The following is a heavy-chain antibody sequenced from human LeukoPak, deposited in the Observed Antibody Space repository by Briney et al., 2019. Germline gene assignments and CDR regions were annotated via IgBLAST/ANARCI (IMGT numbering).Heavy chain of an antibody. J-gene: IGHJ5*01. V-gene: IGHV3-66*01. CDR2: IYGGDNT. Sequence: GGSLRLFCAASGFTFSSNYMSWVRQTPGKGLEWVSLIYGGDNTYYADSVKGRFTISRDNSRNTLYLQMNSLRVEDTAVYYCVYWFDSWGQGTLVTVSS. CDR3: VYWFDS. CDR1: GFTFSSNY.